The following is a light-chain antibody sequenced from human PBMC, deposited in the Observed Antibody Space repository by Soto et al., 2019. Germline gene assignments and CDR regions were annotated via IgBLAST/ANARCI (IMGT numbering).Light chain of an antibody. CDR3: QQYNTYSQT. CDR2: DAS. V-gene: IGKV1-5*01. J-gene: IGKJ1*01. CDR1: QSISTW. Sequence: DIQMTQSPSTLSASAGASVTITCRASQSISTWLAWYQQKPGKAPKVVIYDASSLESGVPSRFSGSGSGTEFTLTITSLQPEDFATYFCQQYNTYSQTVGQGTKVDIK.